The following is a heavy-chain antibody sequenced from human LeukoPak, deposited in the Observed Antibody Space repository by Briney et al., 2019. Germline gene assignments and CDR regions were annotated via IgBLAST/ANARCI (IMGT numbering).Heavy chain of an antibody. CDR2: INSDGSST. Sequence: GGSLRLSCAASGFTFSRSAVHWVRQAPGKGLVWVSRINSDGSSTSYADSVKGRFTISRDNAKNSLYLQMNSLRAEDTAVYYCARDAFNTAMENFDYWGQGTLVTVSS. CDR3: ARDAFNTAMENFDY. V-gene: IGHV3-74*01. J-gene: IGHJ4*02. CDR1: GFTFSRSA. D-gene: IGHD5-18*01.